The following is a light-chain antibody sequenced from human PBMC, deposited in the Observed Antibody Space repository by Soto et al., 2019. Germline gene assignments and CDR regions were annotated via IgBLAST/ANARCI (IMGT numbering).Light chain of an antibody. CDR3: QQYGSSPT. V-gene: IGKV3-20*01. CDR1: QSVSGY. CDR2: GAS. J-gene: IGKJ5*01. Sequence: ENVLTQSPVTLSLSLGERATLSCRASQSVSGYLAWYQQKPGQAPRLLIYGASSRATGIPDRFSGRGSGTDFTLTIGRLEPEDFAVYYCQQYGSSPTFGQGTRLEIK.